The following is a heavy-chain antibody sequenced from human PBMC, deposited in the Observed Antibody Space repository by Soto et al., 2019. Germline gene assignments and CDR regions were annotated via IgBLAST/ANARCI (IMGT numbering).Heavy chain of an antibody. Sequence: GGSLRLSVSASGFAFSSYSMNWVRQAPGKVLEWGSSISSSSSYIYYSDSVKGRFTISRDNAKNSLYLQMNSLRAEYTDVPYCARARGGYGLDYWGQGTLVPVSS. V-gene: IGHV3-21*01. J-gene: IGHJ4*02. CDR3: ARARGGYGLDY. CDR1: GFAFSSYS. CDR2: ISSSSSYI. D-gene: IGHD2-15*01.